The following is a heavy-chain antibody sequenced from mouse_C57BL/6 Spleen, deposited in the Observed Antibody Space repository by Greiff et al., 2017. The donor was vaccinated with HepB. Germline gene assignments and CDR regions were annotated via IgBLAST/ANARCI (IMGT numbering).Heavy chain of an antibody. CDR2: SRNKANDYTT. V-gene: IGHV7-1*01. Sequence: EVNLVESGGGLVQSGRSLRLSCATSGFTFSDFYMEWVRQAPGKGLEWIAASRNKANDYTTEYSASVKGRFIVSRDTSQSILYLQMNALRAEDTSIYYCARDAYYSNYPFAYWGQRTLVTVSA. CDR3: ARDAYYSNYPFAY. D-gene: IGHD2-5*01. J-gene: IGHJ3*01. CDR1: GFTFSDFY.